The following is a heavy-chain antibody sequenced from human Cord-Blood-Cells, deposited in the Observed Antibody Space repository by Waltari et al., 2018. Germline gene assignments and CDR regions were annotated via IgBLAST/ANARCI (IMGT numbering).Heavy chain of an antibody. CDR2: IYYSGST. J-gene: IGHJ4*02. CDR3: ARETSANWGVVDY. CDR1: GGPISRGDYY. V-gene: IGHV4-30-4*01. Sequence: QVQLQESGPGRVKPSQTLSLTRPVSGGPISRGDYYWSWLRQPPGEGLEWIGYIYYSGSTYYNPSLESRVTISVDTSKNQFSLKLSSVTAADTAVYYCARETSANWGVVDYWGQGTLVTVSS. D-gene: IGHD7-27*01.